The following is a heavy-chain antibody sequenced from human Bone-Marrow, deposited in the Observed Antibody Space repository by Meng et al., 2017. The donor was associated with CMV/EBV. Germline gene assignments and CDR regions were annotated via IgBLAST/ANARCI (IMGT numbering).Heavy chain of an antibody. V-gene: IGHV4-61*01. CDR1: GGFVSSGSYY. J-gene: IGHJ3*02. CDR2: IYYSGST. D-gene: IGHD6-13*01. Sequence: SEPLSLTCTVSGGFVSSGSYYWSWIRQPPGKGLEWIGYIYYSGSTNYNPSLKSRVTISVDTSKNQFSLRLSSVTAADTAVYYCARDRTGYSSSTDAFDIWGQGTMVTVSS. CDR3: ARDRTGYSSSTDAFDI.